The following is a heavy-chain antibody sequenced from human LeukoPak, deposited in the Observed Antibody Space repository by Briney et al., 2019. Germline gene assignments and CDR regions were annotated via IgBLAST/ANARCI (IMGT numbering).Heavy chain of an antibody. D-gene: IGHD1-26*01. CDR1: GFTFSSYA. J-gene: IGHJ4*02. V-gene: IGHV3-23*01. Sequence: PGGSLRLSCAASGFTFSSYATSWVRQAPGKGLEWVSAISGSGGSTYYADSVKGRFTISRDNSKNTLYLQMNSLRAEDTAVYYCATIEWELLTIDYWGQGTLVTVSS. CDR2: ISGSGGST. CDR3: ATIEWELLTIDY.